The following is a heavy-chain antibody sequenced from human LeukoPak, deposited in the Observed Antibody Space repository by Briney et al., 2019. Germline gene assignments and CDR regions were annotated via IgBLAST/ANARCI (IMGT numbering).Heavy chain of an antibody. V-gene: IGHV4-30-4*08. CDR1: GGSISSGDYY. CDR3: ARVTVRFDRDY. Sequence: SETLSLTCTVSGGSISSGDYYWSWIRQPPGEGLEWIGYIYYSGSTYYNPSLKSRVTISVDTSKNQFSLKLSSVTAADTAVYYCARVTVRFDRDYWGQGTLVTVPS. D-gene: IGHD3-16*01. CDR2: IYYSGST. J-gene: IGHJ4*02.